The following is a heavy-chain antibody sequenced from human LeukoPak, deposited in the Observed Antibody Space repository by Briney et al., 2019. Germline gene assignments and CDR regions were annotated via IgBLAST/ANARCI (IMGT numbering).Heavy chain of an antibody. D-gene: IGHD5-18*01. CDR1: GGSISSGGYY. J-gene: IGHJ4*02. CDR2: IYHSGST. V-gene: IGHV4-61*08. Sequence: SETLSLTCTVSGGSISSGGYYWSWIRQPPGKGLEWIGYIYHSGSTNYNPSLKSRVTISVDTSKNQFSLKLSSVTAADTAVYYCARRVTRGYSYALDYWGQGTLVTVSS. CDR3: ARRVTRGYSYALDY.